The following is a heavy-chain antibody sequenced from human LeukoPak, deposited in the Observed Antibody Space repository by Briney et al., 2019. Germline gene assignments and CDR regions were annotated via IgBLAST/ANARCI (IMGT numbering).Heavy chain of an antibody. D-gene: IGHD3-10*01. J-gene: IGHJ2*01. CDR1: GFTFSSYW. Sequence: PGGSLRLSCAASGFTFSSYWMSWVRQAPGKGLEWVANIKQDGSEKYYADSVKGRFTISRDNAKNSLYLQMNSLRAEDTAVYYCARSPISGYWYFDLWGRGTLVTVSS. CDR2: IKQDGSEK. CDR3: ARSPISGYWYFDL. V-gene: IGHV3-7*01.